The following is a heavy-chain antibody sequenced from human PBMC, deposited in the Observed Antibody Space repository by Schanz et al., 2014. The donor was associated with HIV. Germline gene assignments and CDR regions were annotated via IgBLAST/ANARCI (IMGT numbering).Heavy chain of an antibody. D-gene: IGHD4-17*01. J-gene: IGHJ6*02. CDR3: ARRDYGDYYYYYGMDV. Sequence: VQLLESGGGLVQPGGSLRLSCAASGFTFSSYAMSWVRQAPGKGLEWVAVIWYDGSNKYYADSVKGRFTISRDNSKNTLYLQMNSLRAEDTAVYYCARRDYGDYYYYYGMDVWGQGTTVTVSS. CDR1: GFTFSSYA. V-gene: IGHV3-33*08. CDR2: IWYDGSNK.